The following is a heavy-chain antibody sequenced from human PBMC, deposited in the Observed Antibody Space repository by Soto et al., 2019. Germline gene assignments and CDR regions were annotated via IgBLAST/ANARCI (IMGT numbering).Heavy chain of an antibody. CDR1: GGSISSGDYY. D-gene: IGHD1-7*01. V-gene: IGHV4-30-4*01. J-gene: IGHJ4*02. Sequence: PSETLSLTCTVSGGSISSGDYYWSWIRQPPGKGLEWIGYIYYSGSTYYNPSLKSRVTISVDTSKNQFSLKLSSVTAADTAVYYCASLGGYKWNYAIDYWGQGTLVTVSS. CDR2: IYYSGST. CDR3: ASLGGYKWNYAIDY.